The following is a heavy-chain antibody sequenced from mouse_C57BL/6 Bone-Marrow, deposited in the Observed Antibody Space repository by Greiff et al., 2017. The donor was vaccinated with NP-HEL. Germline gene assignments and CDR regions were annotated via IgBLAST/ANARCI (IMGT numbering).Heavy chain of an antibody. V-gene: IGHV5-17*01. D-gene: IGHD2-10*02. CDR2: ISSGSSTI. CDR3: ARPSMSKRNFDY. J-gene: IGHJ2*01. CDR1: GFTFSDYG. Sequence: DVMLVESGGGLVKPGGSLKLSCAASGFTFSDYGMHWVRQAPEKGLEWVAYISSGSSTIYYADTVKGRFTIFRDNAKNTLFLQITILRSEDTAMYYCARPSMSKRNFDYWGQGTTLTVSS.